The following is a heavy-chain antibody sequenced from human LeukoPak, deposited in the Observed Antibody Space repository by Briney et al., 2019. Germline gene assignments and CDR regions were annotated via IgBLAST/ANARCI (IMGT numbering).Heavy chain of an antibody. CDR3: AKHRGAIAMIRGVTIPFDP. Sequence: GGSLRLPCVASGFTFSNYAMSWVRQAPGKGLEWLSAISGGGCTNYADSVKGRFTISRDNAKNTVYLQMNSLSDVDTAVYYCAKHRGAIAMIRGVTIPFDPWGQGTLVTVSS. J-gene: IGHJ5*02. D-gene: IGHD3-10*01. V-gene: IGHV3-23*01. CDR2: ISGGGCT. CDR1: GFTFSNYA.